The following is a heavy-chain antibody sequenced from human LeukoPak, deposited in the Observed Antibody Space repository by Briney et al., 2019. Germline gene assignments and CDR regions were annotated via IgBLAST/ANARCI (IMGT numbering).Heavy chain of an antibody. Sequence: EASVKVSCKASGYTFTSYYMHWVRQAPGQGLEWMGIINPSGGSTSYAQKFQGRVTMTRDTSISTAYMELSRLRSDDTAVYYCASSDRWWYFGTQDYWGQGTLVTVSS. CDR1: GYTFTSYY. CDR2: INPSGGST. CDR3: ASSDRWWYFGTQDY. J-gene: IGHJ4*02. D-gene: IGHD2-15*01. V-gene: IGHV1-46*01.